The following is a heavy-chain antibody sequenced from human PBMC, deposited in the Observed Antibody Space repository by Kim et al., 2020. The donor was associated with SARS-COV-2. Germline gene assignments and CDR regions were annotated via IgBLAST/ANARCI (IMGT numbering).Heavy chain of an antibody. Sequence: ASVKVSCKASGYTFTSYYMHWVRQAPGQGLEWMGIINPSGGSTSYAQKFQGRVTMTRDTSTSTVYMELSSLRSEDTAVYYCARDYSSSWYILRGTDYNWFDPWGQGTLVTVSS. D-gene: IGHD6-13*01. CDR3: ARDYSSSWYILRGTDYNWFDP. J-gene: IGHJ5*02. CDR1: GYTFTSYY. V-gene: IGHV1-46*01. CDR2: INPSGGST.